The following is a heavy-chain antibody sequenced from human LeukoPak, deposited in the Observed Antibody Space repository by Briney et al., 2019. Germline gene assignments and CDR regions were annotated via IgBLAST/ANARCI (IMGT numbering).Heavy chain of an antibody. J-gene: IGHJ4*02. Sequence: GGSLRLSCAASGFTFSSYTMSWVRQAPGKGLEWVSTITTSDGNTHYAVSVKGRFTVSRDNSKNTLFLQMNSLRAEDTAVYYCAKDGGLWVSAHWGDSWGRGTLVTVSS. D-gene: IGHD7-27*01. CDR3: AKDGGLWVSAHWGDS. V-gene: IGHV3-23*01. CDR2: ITTSDGNT. CDR1: GFTFSSYT.